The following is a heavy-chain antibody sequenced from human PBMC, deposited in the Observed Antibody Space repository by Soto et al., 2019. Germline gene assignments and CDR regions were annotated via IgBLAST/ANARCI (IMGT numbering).Heavy chain of an antibody. D-gene: IGHD6-19*01. Sequence: GGSLRLSCAASGFTFSSYGMHWVRQAPGKGLEWVAVISYDGSNKYYADSVKGRFTISRDNSKNTLYLQMNSLRAEDTAVYYCAKDLSIGSRVAGTYLDYWGQGTLVTVSS. J-gene: IGHJ4*02. CDR1: GFTFSSYG. CDR2: ISYDGSNK. CDR3: AKDLSIGSRVAGTYLDY. V-gene: IGHV3-30*18.